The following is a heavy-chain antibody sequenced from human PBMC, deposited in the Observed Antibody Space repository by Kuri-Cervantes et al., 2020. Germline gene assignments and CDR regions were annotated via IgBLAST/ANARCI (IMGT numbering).Heavy chain of an antibody. J-gene: IGHJ4*02. V-gene: IGHV1-18*04. Sequence: ASVKVSCKASGFTFTHNYIHWVRQAPGQGLEWMGWISAYNGNTNYAQKLQGRVTMTTDTSTSTAYMELRSLRSDDTAVYYCARVFSSGRAWYETHQPEYFDYWGQGTLVTVSS. CDR2: ISAYNGNT. CDR1: GFTFTHNY. D-gene: IGHD3-10*01. CDR3: ARVFSSGRAWYETHQPEYFDY.